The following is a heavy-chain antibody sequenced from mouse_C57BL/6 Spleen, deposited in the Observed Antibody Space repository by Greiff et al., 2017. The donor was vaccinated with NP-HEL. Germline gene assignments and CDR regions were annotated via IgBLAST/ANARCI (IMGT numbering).Heavy chain of an antibody. CDR1: GFSLSTFGMG. D-gene: IGHD3-2*02. CDR3: ARIATAQAFDY. V-gene: IGHV8-8*01. CDR2: IWWDDDK. Sequence: QVTLKESGPGILQPSQTLSLTCSFSGFSLSTFGMGVGWIRQPSGTGLEWLAPIWWDDDKYYNPALKSRPTISKATSKNQVVLKIANVDTADRATYYCARIATAQAFDYGGQGTTLTVSS. J-gene: IGHJ2*01.